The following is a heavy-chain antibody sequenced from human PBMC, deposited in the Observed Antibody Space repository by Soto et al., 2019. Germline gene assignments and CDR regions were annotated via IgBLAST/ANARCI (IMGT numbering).Heavy chain of an antibody. V-gene: IGHV3-23*01. J-gene: IGHJ4*02. D-gene: IGHD3-22*01. CDR2: ISGSGGST. CDR1: GFTFSSYA. CDR3: ATTTMIVVVITTYPN. Sequence: EVQLLESGGGLVQPGGSLRLSCAASGFTFSSYAMSWVRQAPGKGLEWVSAISGSGGSTYYADSVKGRFTISRDNSKNTLYLQMNSVRAEDTAVYYCATTTMIVVVITTYPNWGQGTLVTISS.